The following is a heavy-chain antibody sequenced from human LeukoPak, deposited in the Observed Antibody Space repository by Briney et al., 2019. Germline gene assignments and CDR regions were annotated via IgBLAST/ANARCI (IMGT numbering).Heavy chain of an antibody. D-gene: IGHD3-22*01. CDR1: GFTFSSSA. J-gene: IGHJ4*02. Sequence: GGSLRLSCAASGFTFSSSAMSWVRQVPGKGLEWVSGISASGGSTSYADSVKGRFTISRDNSKNTLYLQMNSLRAEDTAVYYCAKAPRFYYDSSGQFSPYGFWGQGTLVTVSS. CDR3: AKAPRFYYDSSGQFSPYGF. CDR2: ISASGGST. V-gene: IGHV3-23*01.